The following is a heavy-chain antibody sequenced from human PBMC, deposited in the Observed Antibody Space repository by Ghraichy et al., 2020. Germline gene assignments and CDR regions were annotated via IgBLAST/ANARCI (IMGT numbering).Heavy chain of an antibody. D-gene: IGHD6-13*01. CDR2: IYSVGST. CDR1: GFTVNNNY. J-gene: IGHJ6*02. CDR3: GTGIATRYYGMDV. V-gene: IGHV3-53*01. Sequence: GGSLRLSCAASGFTVNNNYMNWVRQAPGKGLEWVSVIYSVGSTYYADSVKGRFTISRDNSKNTLYLQMNSLTAEDTGVYYCGTGIATRYYGMDVWGQGTTVTVSS.